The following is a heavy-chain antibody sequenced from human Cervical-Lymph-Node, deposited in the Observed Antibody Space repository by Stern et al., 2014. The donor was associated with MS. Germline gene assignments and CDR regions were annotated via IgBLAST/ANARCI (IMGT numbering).Heavy chain of an antibody. CDR1: GASITSYY. CDR3: ARATEL. V-gene: IGHV4-59*01. CDR2: IYYSGTT. D-gene: IGHD1-7*01. Sequence: QVQLQESGPGLLRPSETLSLTCTVSGASITSYYWSWIRQPPGKGLEWIGYIYYSGTTNYNASLKGRVAISIDTSKTQFSLRLSSVTAADTAVYYCARATELWGQGTLVTVSS. J-gene: IGHJ4*02.